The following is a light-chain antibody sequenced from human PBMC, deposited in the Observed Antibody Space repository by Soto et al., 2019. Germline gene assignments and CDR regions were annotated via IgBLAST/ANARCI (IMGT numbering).Light chain of an antibody. Sequence: EIVLTQSPGTLSLSPWERATLSCRASQSVTDFLAWYQQKPGQAPRLLIYDASNRATGIPARFSGSGSGTDFTLTISRLEPEDFAVYYCQQYGSSSWTFGQGTKVDIK. J-gene: IGKJ1*01. CDR1: QSVTDF. CDR2: DAS. V-gene: IGKV3-20*01. CDR3: QQYGSSSWT.